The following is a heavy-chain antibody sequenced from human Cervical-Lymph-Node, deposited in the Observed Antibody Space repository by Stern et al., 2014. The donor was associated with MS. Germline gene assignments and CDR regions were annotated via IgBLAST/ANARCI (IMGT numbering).Heavy chain of an antibody. V-gene: IGHV5-51*01. CDR1: GYTFTSYW. CDR2: IFPGGSDI. CDR3: ARQRYFDY. Sequence: EVQLLESGPEVKRPGESLKISCQASGYTFTSYWIGWVRQMPGKGLEWIAIIFPGGSDIRYSPSFQGQATISAVKSSSTAYLQWNNLKASDTAIYYCARQRYFDYWGQGTLVTVSS. J-gene: IGHJ4*02.